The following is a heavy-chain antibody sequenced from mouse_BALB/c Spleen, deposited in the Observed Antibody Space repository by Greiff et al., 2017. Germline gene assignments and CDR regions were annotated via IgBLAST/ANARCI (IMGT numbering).Heavy chain of an antibody. CDR2: INPSNGRT. D-gene: IGHD1-2*01. V-gene: IGHV1S81*02. Sequence: QVQLKQPGAELVKPGASVKLSCKASGYTFTSYWMHWVKQRPGQGLEWIGEINPSNGRTNYNEKFKSKATLTVDKSSSTAYMQLSSLTSEDSAVYYCARGGLRLRAMDYWGQGTSVTVSS. J-gene: IGHJ4*01. CDR3: ARGGLRLRAMDY. CDR1: GYTFTSYW.